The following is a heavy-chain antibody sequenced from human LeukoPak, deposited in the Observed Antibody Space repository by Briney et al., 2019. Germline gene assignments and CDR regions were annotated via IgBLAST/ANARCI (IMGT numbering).Heavy chain of an antibody. J-gene: IGHJ4*02. CDR1: GFTFGSYS. Sequence: PGGSLRLPCAASGFTFGSYSMNWVRQAPGKGLEWVSYISSSSSTIFYADAVKGRFTISRDNAKNSLYLQMNSLRDEDTAVYFCARVLSGTYYVFDYWGQGNLVTVSS. D-gene: IGHD1-26*01. V-gene: IGHV3-48*02. CDR2: ISSSSSTI. CDR3: ARVLSGTYYVFDY.